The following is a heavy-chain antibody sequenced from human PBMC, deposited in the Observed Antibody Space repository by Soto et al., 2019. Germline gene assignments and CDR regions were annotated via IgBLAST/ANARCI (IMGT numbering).Heavy chain of an antibody. V-gene: IGHV3-7*04. CDR3: AGSSGWLDYY. CDR2: IKQDGSET. J-gene: IGHJ4*02. D-gene: IGHD3-22*01. Sequence: EVQLVESGGCLVQPGGSLRLSCAASGFTFSSFWKSWVRQAPGKRLEWVANIKQDGSETRYVDSVKGRFTISRDNAKNSLYLQIDSLRAEDTAVYYCAGSSGWLDYYWGQGTLVTVSS. CDR1: GFTFSSFW.